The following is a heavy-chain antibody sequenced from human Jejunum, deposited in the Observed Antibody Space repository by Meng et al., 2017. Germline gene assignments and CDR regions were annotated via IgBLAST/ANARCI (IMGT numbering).Heavy chain of an antibody. J-gene: IGHJ4*01. Sequence: EVQLLESGGGVVQPGGSLTLSCVGSEFSFSNFAMTWVRQAPGKGLEWVSSLSGSGRSAYYAESVKGRFTISRDDFRNTVYLHMTSLRVEDSALYFCAKERSVIPGACGHWGRGTLVTVSS. D-gene: IGHD3-16*02. CDR2: LSGSGRSA. CDR3: AKERSVIPGACGH. V-gene: IGHV3-23*01. CDR1: EFSFSNFA.